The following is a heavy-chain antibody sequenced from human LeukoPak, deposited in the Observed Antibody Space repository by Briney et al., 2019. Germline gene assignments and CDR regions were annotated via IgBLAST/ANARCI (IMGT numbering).Heavy chain of an antibody. CDR2: ISWNSGSI. V-gene: IGHV3-9*01. CDR3: AKDRAIYAGGAFDI. D-gene: IGHD3-3*01. Sequence: GGSLRLSCAASGFTFDDYAMHWVRQAPGKGLEWVSGISWNSGSIGYADSVKGRFTISRDNAKNSLYLQMNSLRAEDTALYYCAKDRAIYAGGAFDIWGQGTMVTVSS. CDR1: GFTFDDYA. J-gene: IGHJ3*02.